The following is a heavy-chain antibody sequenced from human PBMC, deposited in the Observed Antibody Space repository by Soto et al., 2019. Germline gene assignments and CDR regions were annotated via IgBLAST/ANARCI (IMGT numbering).Heavy chain of an antibody. CDR2: VSYSGSP. CDR3: ARHYNTGAFFDY. D-gene: IGHD1-20*01. J-gene: IGHJ4*02. CDR1: GASVSSSHY. Sequence: QLQLQESGPGLVKSSETLSLTCSVSGASVSSSHYWGWIRQPPGKGLEWIGSVSYSGSPYYSPSFKSGITVSVDTSNNQFSLRVRSVTATETAVYFCARHYNTGAFFDYWGQGKLVTVSS. V-gene: IGHV4-39*01.